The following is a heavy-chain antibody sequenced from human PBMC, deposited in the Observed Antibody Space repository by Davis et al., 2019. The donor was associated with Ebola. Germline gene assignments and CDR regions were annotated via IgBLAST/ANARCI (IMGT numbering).Heavy chain of an antibody. CDR2: IYYSGST. D-gene: IGHD2-2*03. CDR1: GGSISSYY. CDR3: ARGGYCSSTSCYGYYYYGMDV. J-gene: IGHJ6*02. Sequence: MPSETLSLTCTVSGGSISSYYWSWIRQPPGKGLEWIGYIYYSGSTNYNPSLKSRVTISVDTSKNQFSLKLSSVTAADTAVYYCARGGYCSSTSCYGYYYYGMDVWGQGTTVTVSS. V-gene: IGHV4-59*01.